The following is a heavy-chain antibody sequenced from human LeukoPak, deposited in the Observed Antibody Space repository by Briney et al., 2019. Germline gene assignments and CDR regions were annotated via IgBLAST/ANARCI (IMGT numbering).Heavy chain of an antibody. D-gene: IGHD3-3*01. V-gene: IGHV1-69*13. CDR2: IIANLGTP. CDR3: ARETIFGVVQTNYYYYGMDV. CDR1: GGSFSSNT. J-gene: IGHJ6*02. Sequence: SVKVSCKASGGSFSSNTLSWVRQAPGQGLEWMGGIIANLGTPNYAQKFQGRVTITADESTSTAYMELSSLRSEDTAVYYCARETIFGVVQTNYYYYGMDVWGQGTTATVSS.